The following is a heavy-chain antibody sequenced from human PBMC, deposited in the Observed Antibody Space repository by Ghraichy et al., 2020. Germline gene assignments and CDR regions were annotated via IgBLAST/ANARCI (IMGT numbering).Heavy chain of an antibody. CDR3: AKVADDGSGSYYYYYYMDV. D-gene: IGHD1-26*01. CDR2: ISGSGGST. J-gene: IGHJ6*03. V-gene: IGHV3-23*01. Sequence: GESLNISCAASGFTFSSYAMSWVRQAPGKGLEWVSAISGSGGSTYYADSVKGRFTISRDNSKNTLYLQMNSLRAEDTAVYYCAKVADDGSGSYYYYYYMDVWGKGTTVTVSS. CDR1: GFTFSSYA.